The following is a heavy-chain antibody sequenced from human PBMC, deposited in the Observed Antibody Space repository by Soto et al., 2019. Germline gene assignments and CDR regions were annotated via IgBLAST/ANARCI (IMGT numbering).Heavy chain of an antibody. D-gene: IGHD1-1*01. J-gene: IGHJ6*02. CDR2: IHHSGSI. CDR3: AREDDGGHSLEV. V-gene: IGHV4-30-4*08. Sequence: KPSETLSLTCTVSGGSISSDYYHWTLIRQSPGKGLEWIGYIHHSGSILYNPSLKSRLTISVDTSKNQFSLHLTSVTAADTAVYFCAREDDGGHSLEVWGQGTTVTVSS. CDR1: GGSISSDYYH.